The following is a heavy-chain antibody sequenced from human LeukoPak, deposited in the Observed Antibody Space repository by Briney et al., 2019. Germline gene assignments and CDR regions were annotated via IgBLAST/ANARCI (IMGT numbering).Heavy chain of an antibody. CDR3: ARGTTDPHEGDY. J-gene: IGHJ4*02. CDR1: GGTFSSYT. V-gene: IGHV1-69*02. CDR2: IIPILGIA. D-gene: IGHD1-1*01. Sequence: ASVKVSCKASGGTFSSYTISWVRQAPGQGLESMGRIIPILGIANYAQKFQGRVTITADKSTSTAYMELSSLRSEDTAVYYCARGTTDPHEGDYWGQGTLVTVSS.